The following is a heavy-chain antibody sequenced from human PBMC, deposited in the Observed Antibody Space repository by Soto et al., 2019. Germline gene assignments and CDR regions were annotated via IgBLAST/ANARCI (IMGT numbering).Heavy chain of an antibody. D-gene: IGHD6-19*01. Sequence: QLQLQLSGPGLVKPSETLSLTCNVSGASISSYNYWGWFRQPPGKGLEWIGSITYSGDITYNPSLQIRPTLVVDTSKNQFSRKLSSVTAADTAVYYCVRHAQWLIRAYWGQGSLVTVSS. CDR1: GASISSYNY. CDR3: VRHAQWLIRAY. V-gene: IGHV4-39*01. CDR2: ITYSGDI. J-gene: IGHJ4*02.